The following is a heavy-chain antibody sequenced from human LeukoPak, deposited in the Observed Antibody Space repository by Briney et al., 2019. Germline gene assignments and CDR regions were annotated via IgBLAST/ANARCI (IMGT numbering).Heavy chain of an antibody. CDR1: GYTFTSYY. V-gene: IGHV1-8*03. J-gene: IGHJ4*02. D-gene: IGHD4-11*01. Sequence: ASVKVSCKASGYTFTSYYMHWVRQATGQGLEWMGWMNPNSGNTGYAQKFQGSVTITRNTSISTAYMELSSLRSEDTAVYYCARGDSNYNYWGQGTLVTVSS. CDR2: MNPNSGNT. CDR3: ARGDSNYNY.